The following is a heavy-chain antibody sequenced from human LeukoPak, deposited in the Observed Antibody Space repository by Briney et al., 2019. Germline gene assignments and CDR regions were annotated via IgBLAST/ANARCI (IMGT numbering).Heavy chain of an antibody. J-gene: IGHJ4*02. CDR3: ASLWFGGLFY. D-gene: IGHD3-10*01. Sequence: PSETLSLTCAVYGGSFSGYYWSWIRQPPGKGLEWIGEINHSGSTNYNPSLKSRVTISVDTSKNQFSLKLSSVTAADTAVYYCASLWFGGLFYWGQGTLVTVSS. V-gene: IGHV4-34*01. CDR2: INHSGST. CDR1: GGSFSGYY.